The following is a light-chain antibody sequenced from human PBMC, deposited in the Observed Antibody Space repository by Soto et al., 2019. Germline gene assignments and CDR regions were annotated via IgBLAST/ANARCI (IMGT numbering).Light chain of an antibody. V-gene: IGLV2-14*03. J-gene: IGLJ2*01. CDR3: SSYTNSGTVV. CDR1: SSNVGGYHY. Sequence: QSALTQPASVSGSPGQSITISCTGTSSNVGGYHYVSWYQQHPGKAPKLMIYDVSNRPSVVSNRFSGSKSGNTASLTISGLHAEDEAYYYCSSYTNSGTVVFGGGTKLTVL. CDR2: DVS.